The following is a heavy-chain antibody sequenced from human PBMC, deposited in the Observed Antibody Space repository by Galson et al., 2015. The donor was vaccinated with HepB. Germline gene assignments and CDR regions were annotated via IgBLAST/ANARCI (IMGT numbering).Heavy chain of an antibody. V-gene: IGHV3-23*01. CDR3: ASKRLYSNGYFDY. CDR1: GFNFNTYA. D-gene: IGHD2/OR15-2a*01. CDR2: VNSDGSNT. J-gene: IGHJ4*02. Sequence: SLRLSCAASGFNFNTYAMSWVRQAPGKGLQWVSTVNSDGSNTYYADSVKGRFTISRDNSENTLFLQMNSLRAEDTALYYCASKRLYSNGYFDYWGQGTRVTVSS.